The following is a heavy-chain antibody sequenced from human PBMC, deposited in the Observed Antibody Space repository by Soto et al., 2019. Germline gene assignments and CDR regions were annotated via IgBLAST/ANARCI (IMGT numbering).Heavy chain of an antibody. CDR3: ARLNGYCISTNFHGYYGMNV. J-gene: IGHJ6*02. D-gene: IGHD2-2*01. Sequence: SETLSLTGTVSGGSVSSSSYSWGWIRQPPGKGLEWIGTIYSSENTYYNPSLMSRVTISVDTSKNQFSLKVSSVTAADTAVYYCARLNGYCISTNFHGYYGMNVRGQGTTVT. CDR2: IYSSENT. CDR1: GGSVSSSSYS. V-gene: IGHV4-39*01.